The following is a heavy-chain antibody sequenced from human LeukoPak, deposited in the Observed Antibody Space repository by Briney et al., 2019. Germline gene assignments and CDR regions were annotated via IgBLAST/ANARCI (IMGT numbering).Heavy chain of an antibody. V-gene: IGHV4-38-2*02. J-gene: IGHJ4*02. CDR3: ARGDYYEF. CDR2: IYHSGIT. Sequence: PSETLSLTCTVSGHSISSGYFWGWIRPPPGKGLEWIGSIYHSGITYYNSFLKSRVTISVDPSKNQFSLKVRSVTAADTTVYYCARGDYYEFWGQGTLVTVSS. CDR1: GHSISSGYF.